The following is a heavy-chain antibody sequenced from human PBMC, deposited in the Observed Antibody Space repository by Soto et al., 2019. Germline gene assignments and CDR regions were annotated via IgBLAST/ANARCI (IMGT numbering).Heavy chain of an antibody. V-gene: IGHV1-69*12. CDR1: GGTFSSYA. CDR3: ASHGITGTWVYYYGMDV. J-gene: IGHJ6*02. CDR2: IIPICGTA. D-gene: IGHD1-7*01. Sequence: QVQLVQSGAEVKKPGSSVKVSCKASGGTFSSYAISWVRQAPGQGLEWMGGIIPICGTANYAQKFQGRVTITADESTNTAYMELSSLRSEDTAVYYCASHGITGTWVYYYGMDVWGQGTTVTVSS.